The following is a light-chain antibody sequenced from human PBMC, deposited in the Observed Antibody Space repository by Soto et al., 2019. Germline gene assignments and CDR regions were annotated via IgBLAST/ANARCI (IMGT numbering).Light chain of an antibody. Sequence: VLTQSPATLSLSPGVRATLSCRARQSIHTSLAWYQQKSGKPPRLVIYDSTLRANGVPDRFSGSRSGTEFTLTINSLEPEDFAVYYCQQRNVWPPITFGQGTRLEIK. CDR2: DST. CDR1: QSIHTS. J-gene: IGKJ5*01. CDR3: QQRNVWPPIT. V-gene: IGKV3-11*01.